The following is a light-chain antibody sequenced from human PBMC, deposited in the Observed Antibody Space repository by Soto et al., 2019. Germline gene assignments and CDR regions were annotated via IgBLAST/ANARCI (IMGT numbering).Light chain of an antibody. CDR2: AAS. Sequence: DIQMTQSPSSLSASVGDTVNITCRASQTISTYLNWYHQKPGKAPNPLIYAASSLQSGVPSRFSGSGSGTDFTLTISSLQPEDFATFYCQQSYSTPRTFGQGTKVDIK. J-gene: IGKJ1*01. CDR3: QQSYSTPRT. V-gene: IGKV1-39*01. CDR1: QTISTY.